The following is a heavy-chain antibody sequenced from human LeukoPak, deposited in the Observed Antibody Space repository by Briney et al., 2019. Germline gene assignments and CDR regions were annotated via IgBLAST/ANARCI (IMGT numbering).Heavy chain of an antibody. J-gene: IGHJ4*02. V-gene: IGHV4-34*01. Sequence: SETLSLTCAVYGGPFSGYYWSWIRQPPGKGLEWIGEINHSGSTNYNPSLRSRVTISVDTSKNQFSLKLSSVTAADTAVYYCAGSSDTAGTGYDYWGQGTLVTVSS. D-gene: IGHD6-19*01. CDR3: AGSSDTAGTGYDY. CDR1: GGPFSGYY. CDR2: INHSGST.